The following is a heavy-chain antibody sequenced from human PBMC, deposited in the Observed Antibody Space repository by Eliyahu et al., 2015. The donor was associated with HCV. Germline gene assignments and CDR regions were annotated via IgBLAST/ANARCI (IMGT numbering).Heavy chain of an antibody. CDR3: AKDPSIYCGGGSCYPDY. V-gene: IGHV3-23*01. D-gene: IGHD2-15*01. Sequence: GRFTISRDNSKNTLYLQMNSLRAEDTAVYYCAKDPSIYCGGGSCYPDYWGQGTQVTVSS. J-gene: IGHJ4*02.